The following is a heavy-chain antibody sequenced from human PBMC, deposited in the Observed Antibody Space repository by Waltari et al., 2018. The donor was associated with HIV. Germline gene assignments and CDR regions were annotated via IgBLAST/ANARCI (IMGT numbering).Heavy chain of an antibody. CDR3: ARGIPQASWGHYYYGMDV. CDR1: GFAFGSSA. D-gene: IGHD7-27*01. V-gene: IGHV3-33*01. Sequence: HVPLVASGGGVFQPGRSLRFSCGGRGFAFGSSAVHAARRAPGKGLEWVAVIWYDGSNKFYADSVKGRFTISRDNYKNTLHLQMNSLRAEDTAVYYCARGIPQASWGHYYYGMDVWGQGTTVTVS. J-gene: IGHJ6*02. CDR2: IWYDGSNK.